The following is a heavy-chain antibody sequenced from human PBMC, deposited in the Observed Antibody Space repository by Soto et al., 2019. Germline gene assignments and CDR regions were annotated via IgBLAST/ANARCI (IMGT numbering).Heavy chain of an antibody. J-gene: IGHJ4*02. V-gene: IGHV1-18*01. Sequence: QVQLVQSGAEVKKPGASMKVSCKASGYTFTSYGISWVRQAPGQGLEWMGWISAYNGNTNYAQKLQGRVTMTTDTSTSTAYMELRSLRSDDTAVYYCARDLGRAVAGKGLAFGYWGQGTLVTVSS. CDR3: ARDLGRAVAGKGLAFGY. D-gene: IGHD6-19*01. CDR1: GYTFTSYG. CDR2: ISAYNGNT.